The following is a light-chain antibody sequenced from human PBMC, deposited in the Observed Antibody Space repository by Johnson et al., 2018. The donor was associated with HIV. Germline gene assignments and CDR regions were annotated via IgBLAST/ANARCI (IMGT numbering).Light chain of an antibody. CDR3: GTWDNSLSTGGV. CDR1: SSNIGNNH. V-gene: IGLV1-51*02. CDR2: ENN. J-gene: IGLJ1*01. Sequence: QSMLTQPPSVSAAPGQKVTISCSGSSSNIGNNHVSWYQQFPGTAPKLLIYENNKRPSGIPDRFSGSKSGPSATLGIAGLQTGDEADYYCGTWDNSLSTGGVFGTGTKVTVL.